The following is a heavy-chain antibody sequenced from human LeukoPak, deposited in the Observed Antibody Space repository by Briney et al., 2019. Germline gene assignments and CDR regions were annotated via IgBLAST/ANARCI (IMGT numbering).Heavy chain of an antibody. CDR3: ARRGYGDYAPFDY. Sequence: GGSLRLSCAVSGFTVSRNYMNWVRQAPGKGLEWVSIIYSGGSTYYADSVKGRFTISRDNSKNTLYLQMNSLRAEDTAVYYCARRGYGDYAPFDYWGQGTLVTVSS. D-gene: IGHD4-17*01. V-gene: IGHV3-66*04. J-gene: IGHJ4*02. CDR2: IYSGGST. CDR1: GFTVSRNY.